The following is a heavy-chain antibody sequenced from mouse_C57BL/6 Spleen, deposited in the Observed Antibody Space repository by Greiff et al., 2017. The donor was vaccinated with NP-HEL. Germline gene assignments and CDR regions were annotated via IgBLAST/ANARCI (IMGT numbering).Heavy chain of an antibody. Sequence: EVQLVESGAELVRPGASVKLSCTASGFNITDDYMHWVKQRPEQGLEWIGWIDPENGDTEYASKFQGKATITADTSSNTAYLQLSSLTSEDTAVYYCTTEGASMVTTRFAYWGQGTLVTVSA. D-gene: IGHD2-2*01. CDR1: GFNITDDY. J-gene: IGHJ3*01. CDR2: IDPENGDT. V-gene: IGHV14-4*01. CDR3: TTEGASMVTTRFAY.